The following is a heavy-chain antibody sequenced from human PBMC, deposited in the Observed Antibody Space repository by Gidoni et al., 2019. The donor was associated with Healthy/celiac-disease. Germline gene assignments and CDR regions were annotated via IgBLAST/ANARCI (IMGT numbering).Heavy chain of an antibody. CDR2: ISYDGSNK. CDR3: ARDRYSSGHTQFDY. D-gene: IGHD6-19*01. Sequence: QVQLVESGGGVVQPGRSMRLSCAASAFTFSSYAMHWVRQAPGKGLEWVAVISYDGSNKYYADSVKGRFTISRDNSKNTLYLQMNSLRAEATAVYYCARDRYSSGHTQFDYWVQGTLVTVSS. CDR1: AFTFSSYA. V-gene: IGHV3-30*01. J-gene: IGHJ4*02.